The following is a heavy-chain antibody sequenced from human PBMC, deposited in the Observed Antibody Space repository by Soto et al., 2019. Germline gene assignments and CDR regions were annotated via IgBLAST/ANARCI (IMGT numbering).Heavy chain of an antibody. V-gene: IGHV3-21*01. CDR2: ISSSSSYI. CDR3: ARDNIVVVPAAPEPYYYMDV. CDR1: GFTFGSYS. D-gene: IGHD2-2*01. J-gene: IGHJ6*03. Sequence: GGSLILSCAASGFTFGSYSMNWVRQAPGKGLEWVSSISSSSSYIYYADSVRGRFTISRDNAKNSLYLQMNSLRAEDTAVYYCARDNIVVVPAAPEPYYYMDVWGKGTTVTVSS.